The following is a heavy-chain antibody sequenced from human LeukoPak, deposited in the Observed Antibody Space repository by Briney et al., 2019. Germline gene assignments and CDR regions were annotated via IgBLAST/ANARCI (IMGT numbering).Heavy chain of an antibody. D-gene: IGHD4-17*01. CDR3: ARVVTTDDY. J-gene: IGHJ4*02. CDR2: INSDGSTT. CDR1: GFTFSTYW. V-gene: IGHV3-74*01. Sequence: GGSLRLSCAASGFTFSTYWMHWVRQAPGKGLVWVSRINSDGSTTTYADSVKGRLTISRDNAKSTLYLQMNSLRAEDTAVYYCARVVTTDDYWGQGTLVTVSS.